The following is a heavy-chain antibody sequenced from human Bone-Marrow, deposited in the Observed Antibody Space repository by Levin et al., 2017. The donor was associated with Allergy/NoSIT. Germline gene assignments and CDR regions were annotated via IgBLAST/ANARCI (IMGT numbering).Heavy chain of an antibody. V-gene: IGHV1-2*06. D-gene: IGHD5-18*01. J-gene: IGHJ6*02. CDR2: INPNSGGT. Sequence: ASVKVSCKASGYTFTGYYMHWVRQAPGQGLEWMGRINPNSGGTNYAQKFQGRVTMTRDTSISTAYMELSRLRSDDTAVYYCARGGMGRGYSYGRTPWVYDGMDVWGQGTTVTVSS. CDR3: ARGGMGRGYSYGRTPWVYDGMDV. CDR1: GYTFTGYY.